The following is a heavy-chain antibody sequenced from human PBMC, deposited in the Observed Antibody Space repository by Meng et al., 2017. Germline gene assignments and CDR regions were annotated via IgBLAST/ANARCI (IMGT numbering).Heavy chain of an antibody. D-gene: IGHD6-13*01. J-gene: IGHJ5*02. V-gene: IGHV1-8*01. CDR2: MKPNSGNT. CDR1: EYTLTSYE. CDR3: SRGSSSWITNWFDP. Sequence: GRMVQCGDERKKSGASGKVSCKASEYTLTSYEINWVRQATGQGLEWMGWMKPNSGNTGYAQKFQGRVTMTRNTSISKAYMELSSLRSEAKAVYYCSRGSSSWITNWFDPWGQETLVTVSS.